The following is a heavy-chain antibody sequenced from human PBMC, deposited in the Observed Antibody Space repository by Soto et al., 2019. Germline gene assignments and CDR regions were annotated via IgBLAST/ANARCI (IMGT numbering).Heavy chain of an antibody. J-gene: IGHJ5*02. CDR2: IYYSGST. V-gene: IGHV4-31*03. Sequence: SATLSLTCTVSGGSISSGGYYWSWIRQHPGKGLEWIGYIYYSGSTYYNPSLKSRVTISVDTSKNQFSLKLSSVTAADTAVYYCAKRENWNYPIWFDPWGQGALVTVSS. CDR3: AKRENWNYPIWFDP. CDR1: GGSISSGGYY. D-gene: IGHD1-7*01.